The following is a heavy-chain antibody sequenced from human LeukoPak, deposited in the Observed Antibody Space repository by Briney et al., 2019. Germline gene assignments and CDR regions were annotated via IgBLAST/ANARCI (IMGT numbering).Heavy chain of an antibody. CDR2: IYYSGST. Sequence: SQTLSLTCTVSGGSISSGGYYWSWIRQHPGKGLEWIGYIYYSGSTYYNPSLESRVTISVDTSKNQFSLKLSSVTAADTAVYYCARDLRWELPWFDPWGQGTLVTVSS. V-gene: IGHV4-31*03. CDR1: GGSISSGGYY. D-gene: IGHD1-26*01. CDR3: ARDLRWELPWFDP. J-gene: IGHJ5*02.